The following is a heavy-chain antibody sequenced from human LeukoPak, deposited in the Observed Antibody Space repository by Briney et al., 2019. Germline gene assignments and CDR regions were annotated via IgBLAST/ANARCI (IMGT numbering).Heavy chain of an antibody. CDR2: INVVGNT. V-gene: IGHV3-66*01. CDR1: GFTVGHNH. CDR3: VRDLNS. J-gene: IGHJ4*02. Sequence: GGSLRLSCAASGFTVGHNHLSWVRQAPGKGLEWVSAINVVGNTYYADSVMGRFTISRGNSKNTLYLQMNSLTVEDTALYFCVRDLNSWGQGTLVTVSS.